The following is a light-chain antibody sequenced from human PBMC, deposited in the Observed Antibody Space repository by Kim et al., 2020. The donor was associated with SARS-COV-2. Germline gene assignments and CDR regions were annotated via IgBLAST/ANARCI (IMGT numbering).Light chain of an antibody. CDR2: GAS. V-gene: IGKV3-20*01. Sequence: SPGERATLSCRASKSVSSNYLAWYQQKPGQAPRLLIYGASSSATCIPDRFSGSGSGTDFTLTITRLEPEDFAVYYWQQYSSSPATFGQGTKVDI. CDR3: QQYSSSPAT. CDR1: KSVSSNY. J-gene: IGKJ1*01.